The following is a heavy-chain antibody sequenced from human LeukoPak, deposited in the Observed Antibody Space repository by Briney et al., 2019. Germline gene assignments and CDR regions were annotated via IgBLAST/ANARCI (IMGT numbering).Heavy chain of an antibody. Sequence: ASVKVSCKAPGYTFTSYGISWVRQAPGQGLEWMGWISAYNGNTNYAQKLQGRVTMTTDTSTSTAYMELRSLRSDDTAVYYCARDGRAYCGGDCYSDDDAFDIWGQGTMVTVSS. CDR2: ISAYNGNT. V-gene: IGHV1-18*01. CDR3: ARDGRAYCGGDCYSDDDAFDI. CDR1: GYTFTSYG. D-gene: IGHD2-21*02. J-gene: IGHJ3*02.